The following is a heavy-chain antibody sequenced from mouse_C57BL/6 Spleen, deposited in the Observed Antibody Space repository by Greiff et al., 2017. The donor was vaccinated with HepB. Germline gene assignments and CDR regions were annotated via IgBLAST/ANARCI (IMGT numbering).Heavy chain of an antibody. D-gene: IGHD2-3*01. V-gene: IGHV1-64*01. CDR2: IHPNSGST. CDR3: ATEDDGYLWGFDV. J-gene: IGHJ1*03. Sequence: QVQLQQPGAELVKPGASVKLSCKASGYTFTSYWMHWVKQRPGQGLEWIGMIHPNSGSTNYNEKFKSKATLTVDKSSSTAYMQLSSLTSEDSAVYYCATEDDGYLWGFDVWGTGTTVTVSS. CDR1: GYTFTSYW.